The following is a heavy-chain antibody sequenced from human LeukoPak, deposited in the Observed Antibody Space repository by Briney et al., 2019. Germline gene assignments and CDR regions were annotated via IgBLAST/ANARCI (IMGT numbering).Heavy chain of an antibody. CDR1: GFTFSSYG. J-gene: IGHJ4*02. D-gene: IGHD6-19*01. CDR3: AKAREWLVNSYYFDY. Sequence: GGSLRLSCAASGFTFSSYGMHWVRQAPGKGLEWVAVIWYDGSNKYYADSVRGRFTISRDNSKNTLYLQMNSLRDEDTAVYYCAKAREWLVNSYYFDYWGQGTLVTVSS. V-gene: IGHV3-33*06. CDR2: IWYDGSNK.